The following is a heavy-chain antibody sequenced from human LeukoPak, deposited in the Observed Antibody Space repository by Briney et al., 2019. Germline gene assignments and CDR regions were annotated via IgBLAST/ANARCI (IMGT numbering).Heavy chain of an antibody. J-gene: IGHJ5*02. V-gene: IGHV3-33*01. CDR2: IWDDGSNK. CDR3: ARDFVSTSSGWFDP. Sequence: GGSLRLSCAASGFTFSSYGMHWVRQAPGKGLEWVAVIWDDGSNKYYADSVKGRFTISRDNSKNTLYLQMNSLRAEDTAVYYCARDFVSTSSGWFDPWGQGTLVTVSS. D-gene: IGHD2-2*01. CDR1: GFTFSSYG.